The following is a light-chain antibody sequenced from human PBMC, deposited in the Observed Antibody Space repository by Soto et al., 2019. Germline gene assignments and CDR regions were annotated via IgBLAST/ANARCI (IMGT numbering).Light chain of an antibody. CDR1: QSVSGN. CDR2: DAS. V-gene: IGKV3D-20*01. CDR3: QQYASSPIT. J-gene: IGKJ5*01. Sequence: EIVMTQSPATLSASPGERATLSCRASQSVSGNLAWYRQKPGLAPTLLIYDASSRAAGIPDRFSGSGSETDFTLIISRVEPEDFAVYYCQQYASSPITFGQGTRLEIK.